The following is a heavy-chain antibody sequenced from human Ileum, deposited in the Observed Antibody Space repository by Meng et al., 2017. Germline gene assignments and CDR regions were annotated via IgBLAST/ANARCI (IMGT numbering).Heavy chain of an antibody. CDR3: VRYSSSSYGL. D-gene: IGHD6-13*01. CDR2: ISTDGGGT. J-gene: IGHJ4*02. Sequence: EVQLVESGGGLVQPGGSLRLSCAASGFIFSTYAMHWVRQAPGKGLEYVSAISTDGGGTYYARSVKGRFTISRDNSRSMLFLQLSSLSADDMGVYYCVRYSSSSYGLWGQGALVTVSS. V-gene: IGHV3-64*01. CDR1: GFIFSTYA.